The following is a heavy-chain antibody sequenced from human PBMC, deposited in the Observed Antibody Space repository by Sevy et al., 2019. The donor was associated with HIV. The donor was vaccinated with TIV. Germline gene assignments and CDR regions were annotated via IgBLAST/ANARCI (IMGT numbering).Heavy chain of an antibody. D-gene: IGHD3-3*01. CDR2: INQDGNEK. J-gene: IGHJ4*02. Sequence: GGSLRLSCAASGFTFSDSWMHWVRQAPGKGLEWVANINQDGNEKYYVDSVKGRFTISRDNAKNSLYLQMNSLRDDDTAVYYCATFSVGYWGQRTLVTDSS. CDR3: ATFSVGY. V-gene: IGHV3-7*01. CDR1: GFTFSDSW.